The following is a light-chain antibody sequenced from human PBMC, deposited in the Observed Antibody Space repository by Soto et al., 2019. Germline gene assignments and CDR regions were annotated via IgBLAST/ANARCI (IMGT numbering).Light chain of an antibody. CDR1: QTIGKY. V-gene: IGKV1-39*01. Sequence: DIQMTQSPSSLSATVGDRVTITCRASQTIGKYLNWYQQQPGKVPKLLIYDASYLQSGVPSRFSGSESGTDFTLNISDLRPEVFATYYCQQSFSIPFTFGPGTKVDIK. CDR3: QQSFSIPFT. CDR2: DAS. J-gene: IGKJ3*01.